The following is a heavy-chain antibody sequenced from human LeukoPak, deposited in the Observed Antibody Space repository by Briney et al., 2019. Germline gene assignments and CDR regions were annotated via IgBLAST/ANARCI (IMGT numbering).Heavy chain of an antibody. CDR1: GFTFSSYG. V-gene: IGHV3-30*02. CDR2: IRYDGSNK. J-gene: IGHJ3*02. CDR3: AKDQAVAGSTLDI. Sequence: GGSLRLSCAASGFTFSSYGMHWVRQAPGKGLEWVAFIRYDGSNKYYADSVKGRFTISRDNSKNTLYLQMNSLRAEDTAVYYCAKDQAVAGSTLDIWGQGTMVTVSS. D-gene: IGHD6-19*01.